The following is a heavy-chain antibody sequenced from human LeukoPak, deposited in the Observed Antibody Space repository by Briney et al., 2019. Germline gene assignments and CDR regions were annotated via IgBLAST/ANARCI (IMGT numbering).Heavy chain of an antibody. D-gene: IGHD3-22*01. J-gene: IGHJ3*02. CDR1: GGTFSSYA. CDR3: ARGHRATYYYDSSGYWGDAFDI. Sequence: GSSVTVSCKASGGTFSSYAISWVRQAPGQGLEWMGRIIPILGIANYAQKFQGRVTITADKSTSAAYMELSSLRSEDTAVYYCARGHRATYYYDSSGYWGDAFDIWGQGTMVTVSS. CDR2: IIPILGIA. V-gene: IGHV1-69*04.